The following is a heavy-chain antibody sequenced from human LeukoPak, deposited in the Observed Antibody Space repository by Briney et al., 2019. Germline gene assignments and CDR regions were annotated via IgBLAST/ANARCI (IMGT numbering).Heavy chain of an antibody. CDR3: AGGVVVVAAIPSYYFDY. V-gene: IGHV4-34*01. Sequence: SETLSLTCAVYGGSFSGYYWSRIRQPPGKGLEWIGEINHSGSTNYNPSLKSRVTTTVDTSKNQFSLKLSSATAADTAVYYCAGGVVVVAAIPSYYFDYWGQGTLVTVSS. CDR2: INHSGST. D-gene: IGHD2-15*01. CDR1: GGSFSGYY. J-gene: IGHJ4*02.